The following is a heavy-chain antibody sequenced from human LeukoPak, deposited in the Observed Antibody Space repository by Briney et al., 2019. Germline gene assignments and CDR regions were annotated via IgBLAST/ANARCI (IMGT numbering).Heavy chain of an antibody. CDR3: ARDNLGALDY. J-gene: IGHJ4*02. CDR1: GFTFSTYW. Sequence: GGSLRLSCAASGFTFSTYWMAWVRQAPGKGLEWVANIKQDGSEKYYADSVKGRFTISRDNAKKSLYLQMNSLRAEDTAVCYCARDNLGALDYWGQGTLVTVSS. V-gene: IGHV3-7*01. D-gene: IGHD1-26*01. CDR2: IKQDGSEK.